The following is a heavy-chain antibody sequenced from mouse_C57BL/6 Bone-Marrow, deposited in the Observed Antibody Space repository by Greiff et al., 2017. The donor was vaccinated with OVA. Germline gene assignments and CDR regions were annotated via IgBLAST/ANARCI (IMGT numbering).Heavy chain of an antibody. J-gene: IGHJ3*01. Sequence: VQLQQPGAELVKPGASVKMSCKASGYTFTSYWITWVKQRPGQGLEWIGDIYPGSGSTNYNEKFKSKATLTVDTSSSTAYMQLSSLTSEDSAVYYCARRGIYYDPWFAYWGQGTLVTVSA. CDR2: IYPGSGST. D-gene: IGHD2-4*01. CDR3: ARRGIYYDPWFAY. V-gene: IGHV1-55*01. CDR1: GYTFTSYW.